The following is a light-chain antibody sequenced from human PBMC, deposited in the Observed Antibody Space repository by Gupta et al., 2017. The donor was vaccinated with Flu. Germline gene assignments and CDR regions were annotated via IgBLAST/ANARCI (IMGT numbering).Light chain of an antibody. J-gene: IGKJ3*01. CDR1: HSISNY. V-gene: IGKV1-39*01. Sequence: SSLSASVGDRVTITCRASHSISNYLNWYQKKPGEAPKLLIYRASSLQSGVPSRFSGSGSGTDXTLTISXLQPEDRASYFCIQSYSTPLLTFGXGTKVDIK. CDR2: RAS. CDR3: IQSYSTPLLT.